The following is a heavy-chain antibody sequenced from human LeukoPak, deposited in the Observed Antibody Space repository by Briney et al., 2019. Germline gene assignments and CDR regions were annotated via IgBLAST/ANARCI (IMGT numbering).Heavy chain of an antibody. CDR2: IKQDGSEK. D-gene: IGHD6-25*01. CDR3: AKDRSSVDYFDY. J-gene: IGHJ4*02. V-gene: IGHV3-7*01. CDR1: GFTFSSYW. Sequence: GGSLRLSCAASGFTFSSYWMSWVRQAPGKGLEWVANIKQDGSEKYYVDSVKGRFTISRDNSKNTLFLQMNSLRAEDTAIYYCAKDRSSVDYFDYWGQGTLVTVSS.